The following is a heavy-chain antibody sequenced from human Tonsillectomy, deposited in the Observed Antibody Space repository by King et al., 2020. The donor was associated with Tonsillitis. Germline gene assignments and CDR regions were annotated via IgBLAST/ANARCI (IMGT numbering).Heavy chain of an antibody. J-gene: IGHJ3*02. CDR3: AKDERSSGYYLHDAFDI. CDR2: ISYDGSNK. Sequence: VQLVESGGGVVQPGRSLSLSCAASEFTFSSYAMHWVRQAPGKGLEWVAVISYDGSNKYYADSVKGRFTISRDNSKNTLYLQMNSLRAEDTAVFFCAKDERSSGYYLHDAFDICGQGTMVTVSS. CDR1: EFTFSSYA. D-gene: IGHD3-22*01. V-gene: IGHV3-30*18.